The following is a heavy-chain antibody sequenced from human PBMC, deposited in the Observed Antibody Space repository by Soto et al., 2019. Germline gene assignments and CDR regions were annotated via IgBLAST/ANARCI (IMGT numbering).Heavy chain of an antibody. D-gene: IGHD2-21*01. Sequence: GGSLRLSCAASGFTFSSYWMHWVRQAPGKGLVWVSRINSDGSSTSYADSVRGRFTISRDNAKNTLYLQMNSLRAEDTAVYYCARRLARPDYGMDVWGQGTTVTVSS. V-gene: IGHV3-74*01. J-gene: IGHJ6*02. CDR3: ARRLARPDYGMDV. CDR1: GFTFSSYW. CDR2: INSDGSST.